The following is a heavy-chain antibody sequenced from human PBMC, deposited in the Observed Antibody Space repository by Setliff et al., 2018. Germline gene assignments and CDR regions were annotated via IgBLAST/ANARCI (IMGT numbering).Heavy chain of an antibody. CDR1: GFNFNSYW. Sequence: GSLRLSCAGSGFNFNSYWMNWVRQVPGKGLVWVSRISPDGSVIDYADSVKGRFTVSRDNTNNSMYLQMNSLGTEDTAVYYCARSYNFWSGPALDVWGKGTTVTVSS. CDR2: ISPDGSVI. D-gene: IGHD3-3*01. CDR3: ARSYNFWSGPALDV. J-gene: IGHJ6*04. V-gene: IGHV3-74*01.